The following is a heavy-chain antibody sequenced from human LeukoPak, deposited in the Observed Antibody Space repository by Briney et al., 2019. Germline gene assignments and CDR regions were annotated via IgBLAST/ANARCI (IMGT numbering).Heavy chain of an antibody. Sequence: GGSLRLSCAASGFTFTNYGMHWVRRAPGKGLGWVSFIQSDGSTKYYAYSVKGRFTISRDNSKNTLYLQMNSLRAEDTAVYYCAKSIAVAGTGAFDIWGQGTMVTVSS. D-gene: IGHD6-19*01. CDR3: AKSIAVAGTGAFDI. V-gene: IGHV3-30*02. CDR2: IQSDGSTK. CDR1: GFTFTNYG. J-gene: IGHJ3*02.